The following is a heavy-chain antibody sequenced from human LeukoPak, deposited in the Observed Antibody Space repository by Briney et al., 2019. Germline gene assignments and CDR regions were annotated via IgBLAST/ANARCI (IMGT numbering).Heavy chain of an antibody. CDR1: GGTFSSYA. CDR2: IIPIFGTA. CDR3: AREWGSSSWYRY. J-gene: IGHJ4*02. Sequence: SVKVSRKASGGTFSSYAISWVRQAPGQGLEWMGRIIPIFGTANYAQKFQGRVTITTDESTSTAYMELSSLRSEDTAVYYCAREWGSSSWYRYWGQGTLVTVSS. V-gene: IGHV1-69*05. D-gene: IGHD6-13*01.